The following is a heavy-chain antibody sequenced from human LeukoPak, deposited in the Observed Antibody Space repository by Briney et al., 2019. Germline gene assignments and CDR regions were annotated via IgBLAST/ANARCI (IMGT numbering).Heavy chain of an antibody. D-gene: IGHD1-26*01. CDR2: IWYDGSNK. CDR3: ATENSGSYYGYFDS. CDR1: GFTFSGYG. J-gene: IGHJ4*03. V-gene: IGHV3-33*01. Sequence: GGSLRLSCAASGFTFSGYGMHCVRQAPGKGLEWVAVIWYDGSNKYYADSVKGRFTISRDNSKNTLYLQMNSLRADDTAVNYCATENSGSYYGYFDSWGQGTLVTVSS.